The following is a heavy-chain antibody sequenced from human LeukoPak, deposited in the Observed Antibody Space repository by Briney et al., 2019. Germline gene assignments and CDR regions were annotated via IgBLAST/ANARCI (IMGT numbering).Heavy chain of an antibody. V-gene: IGHV3-64*01. Sequence: GGSLRLSCAASGFTFSSYAMHWVRQAPGKGLEYVSAISSNGGSAYYANSVKGRFTISRDNSKNTLYLQMGSLRAEDMAVYYCAREGMVAPFDYWGQGTLVTVSS. CDR1: GFTFSSYA. D-gene: IGHD1-26*01. J-gene: IGHJ4*02. CDR2: ISSNGGSA. CDR3: AREGMVAPFDY.